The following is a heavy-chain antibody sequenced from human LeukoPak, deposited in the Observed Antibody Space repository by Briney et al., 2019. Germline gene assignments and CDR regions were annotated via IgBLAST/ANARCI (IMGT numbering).Heavy chain of an antibody. CDR2: ISTSGNTR. D-gene: IGHD1-7*01. J-gene: IGHJ4*02. Sequence: GGSLRLSCAASGFTSSSYEMNWVRQAPGKGLEWVSYISTSGNTRYYADSVKGRFTISRDNAKNSLYLQMNSLRVEDTAVYYCARELSGTTSYYFDYWGQGTLVTVSS. CDR3: ARELSGTTSYYFDY. V-gene: IGHV3-48*03. CDR1: GFTSSSYE.